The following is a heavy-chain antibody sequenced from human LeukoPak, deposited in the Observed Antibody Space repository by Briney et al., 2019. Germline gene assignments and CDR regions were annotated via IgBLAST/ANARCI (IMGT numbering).Heavy chain of an antibody. CDR3: TTDHDTSSWTLLY. V-gene: IGHV3-43*01. J-gene: IGHJ4*02. D-gene: IGHD6-13*01. CDR2: IDRDGGST. Sequence: GGSLRLSCSAAGFTFHDYSMHCVRQAPGKGLEWVSLIDRDGGSTYYADSVKGRFTISRDNAKNSLSLQMNSLRADDAAVYYCTTDHDTSSWTLLYWGQGTLVTVSS. CDR1: GFTFHDYS.